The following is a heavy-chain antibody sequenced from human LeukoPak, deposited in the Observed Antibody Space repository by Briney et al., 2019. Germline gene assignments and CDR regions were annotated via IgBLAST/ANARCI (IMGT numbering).Heavy chain of an antibody. CDR1: GYTFTSYG. V-gene: IGHV1-18*01. D-gene: IGHD2-2*01. J-gene: IGHJ4*02. CDR2: ISAYNGNT. Sequence: ASVKVSCKASGYTFTSYGISWVRQAPGQGLEWLGWISAYNGNTNYAQKLQGRVTMTTDTSTSTAYMDLRSLRSDDTAVYYCAKEESVPSGTAFDSWGQGTLITVSS. CDR3: AKEESVPSGTAFDS.